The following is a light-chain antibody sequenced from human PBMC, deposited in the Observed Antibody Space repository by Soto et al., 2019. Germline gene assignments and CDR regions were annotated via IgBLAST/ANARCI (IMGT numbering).Light chain of an antibody. CDR1: SGHSSYI. CDR2: LEGSGSY. CDR3: ETWDSTTRI. J-gene: IGLJ2*01. Sequence: QSVLTQPSSASASLGSSVKLTCTLSSGHSSYIIAWHQQQPGKAPRYLMKLEGSGSYNKGSGVPDRFSGSSSGADRYINISNLQSEDEADYYCETWDSTTRIFGGGTKVTVL. V-gene: IGLV4-60*03.